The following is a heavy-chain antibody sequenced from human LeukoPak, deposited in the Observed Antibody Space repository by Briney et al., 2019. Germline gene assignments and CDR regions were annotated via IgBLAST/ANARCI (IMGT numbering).Heavy chain of an antibody. CDR1: GYTFTSYG. Sequence: ASVKVSCKASGYTFTSYGISWVRQAPGQGREWMGWISAYNGNTNYAQKLQGRVTMTTDTSTSTAYMELRSLRSEDTAVYYCARSTGYSSGWPFDYWGQGTLVTVSS. CDR2: ISAYNGNT. CDR3: ARSTGYSSGWPFDY. V-gene: IGHV1-18*01. J-gene: IGHJ4*02. D-gene: IGHD6-19*01.